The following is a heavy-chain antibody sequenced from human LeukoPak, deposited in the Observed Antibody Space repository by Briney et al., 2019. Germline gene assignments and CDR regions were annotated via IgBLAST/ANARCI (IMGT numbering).Heavy chain of an antibody. V-gene: IGHV3-30*18. CDR2: ISSDGSKE. D-gene: IGHD2-15*01. J-gene: IGHJ5*02. CDR3: AKGLHTSSWYGNWFDP. Sequence: GRPLRLSCGASGFSFSTFAMHWVRQTPDKRLEWVAVISSDGSKEIYADSVKGRFTISRDNSKNTLYLRMNNLTPEDTALYYCAKGLHTSSWYGNWFDPWGQGTLVTVSS. CDR1: GFSFSTFA.